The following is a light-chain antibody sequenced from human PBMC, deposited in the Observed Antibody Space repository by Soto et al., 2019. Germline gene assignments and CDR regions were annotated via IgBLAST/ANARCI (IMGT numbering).Light chain of an antibody. Sequence: EIVLTQSPATLSLSPGERATLSCRASQSVSSYLAWYQQKPGQAPRLLIYDASTRTTGIPARFRGSGSGTAFTLTISDPESEGYVPSYDQPRSNWLLTVDSANKLKI. CDR2: DAS. V-gene: IGKV3-11*01. CDR3: QPRSNWLLT. CDR1: QSVSSY. J-gene: IGKJ4*01.